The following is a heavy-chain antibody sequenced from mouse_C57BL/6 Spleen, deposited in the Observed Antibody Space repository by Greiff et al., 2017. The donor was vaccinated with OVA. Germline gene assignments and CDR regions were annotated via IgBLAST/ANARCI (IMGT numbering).Heavy chain of an antibody. J-gene: IGHJ2*01. Sequence: EVQLQQSGAELVRPGASVKLSCTASGFNIKDDYMHWVKQRPEQGLEWIGWIDPENGDTEYASKFQGKATITADTSSNTAYLQLSSLTSEDTAVYYCTTEDDYGPFDYWGQGTTLTVSS. D-gene: IGHD1-2*01. CDR3: TTEDDYGPFDY. CDR1: GFNIKDDY. CDR2: IDPENGDT. V-gene: IGHV14-4*01.